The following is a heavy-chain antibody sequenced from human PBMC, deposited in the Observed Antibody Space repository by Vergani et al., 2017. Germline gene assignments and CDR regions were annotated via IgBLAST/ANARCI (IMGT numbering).Heavy chain of an antibody. D-gene: IGHD3-10*01. CDR3: ARALRGRMVRGVIPLPDY. CDR2: ISYDGSNK. CDR1: GFTFSSYG. Sequence: QVQLVESGGGVVQPGRSLRLSCAASGFTFSSYGMHWVRQAPGKGLEWVAVISYDGSNKYYADSVKGRFTISRDNSKNTLYLQMNSLRAEDTAVYYCARALRGRMVRGVIPLPDYWGQGTLVTVSS. V-gene: IGHV3-30*03. J-gene: IGHJ4*02.